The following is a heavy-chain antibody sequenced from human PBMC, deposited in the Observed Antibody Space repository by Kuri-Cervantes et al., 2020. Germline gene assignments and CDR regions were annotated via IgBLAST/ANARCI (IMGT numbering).Heavy chain of an antibody. CDR3: ARGAGWWLEPLDGMDV. CDR2: VSGDGSRT. CDR1: GFTFSDYA. V-gene: IGHV3-23*01. J-gene: IGHJ6*02. Sequence: GESLKISCAASGFTFSDYAMSWVRQAPGKGLEWVSAVSGDGSRTYHADSLKGRFTISRDDSKNTLYLQMNSLRAEDTAVYYCARGAGWWLEPLDGMDVWGQGTTVTVSS. D-gene: IGHD2-15*01.